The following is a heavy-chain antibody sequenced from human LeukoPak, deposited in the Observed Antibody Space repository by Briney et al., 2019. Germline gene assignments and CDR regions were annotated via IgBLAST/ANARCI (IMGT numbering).Heavy chain of an antibody. V-gene: IGHV1-18*01. Sequence: ASVRVSCKASGYTFTSYGISWVRQAPGQGLEWMGWISAYNGNTNYAQKLQGRVTMTTDTSTSTAYMELRSLRSDDTAVYYCARDQGITMIVVVPVNAFDIWGQGTMVTVSS. CDR3: ARDQGITMIVVVPVNAFDI. CDR2: ISAYNGNT. J-gene: IGHJ3*02. CDR1: GYTFTSYG. D-gene: IGHD3-22*01.